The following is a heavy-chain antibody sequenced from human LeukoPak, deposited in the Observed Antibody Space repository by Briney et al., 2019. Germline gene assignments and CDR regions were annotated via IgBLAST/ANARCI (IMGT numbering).Heavy chain of an antibody. Sequence: GASVKVSCKVSGYTLTELSIHWVRQAPGKGLEWMGGFDPKDGKTIYAQKFQGRVTMTEDTSTDTAYMELSSLRSEDTAVYYCARAYCSGGSCYLGDWGQGTLVTVSS. V-gene: IGHV1-24*01. CDR2: FDPKDGKT. J-gene: IGHJ4*02. CDR1: GYTLTELS. D-gene: IGHD2-15*01. CDR3: ARAYCSGGSCYLGD.